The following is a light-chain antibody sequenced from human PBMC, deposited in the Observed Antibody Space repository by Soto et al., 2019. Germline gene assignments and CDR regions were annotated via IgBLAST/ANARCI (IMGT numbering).Light chain of an antibody. J-gene: IGLJ2*01. Sequence: QSVLTQPPSASGTPGQRVTISCSGSSSNVGSNTVSWYQQLPGTAPKVLIYSDGQRPSGVPDRFSGSRSGSSASLAISGLQSGDEGDYYCSSYTSRSSITLMVFGGGTKVTVL. CDR1: SSNVGSNT. CDR2: SDG. CDR3: SSYTSRSSITLMV. V-gene: IGLV1-44*01.